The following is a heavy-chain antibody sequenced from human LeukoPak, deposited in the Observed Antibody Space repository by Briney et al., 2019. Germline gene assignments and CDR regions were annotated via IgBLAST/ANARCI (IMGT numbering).Heavy chain of an antibody. D-gene: IGHD6-13*01. V-gene: IGHV1-8*03. CDR3: ARSSSSWSAFDY. CDR2: MNPNSGNT. J-gene: IGHJ4*02. CDR1: GYTFTSYD. Sequence: ASVKVSCKASGYTFTSYDINWVRQATGQGLEWMGWMNPNSGNTGYAQKFQGRVTITRNTSISTAYMELSSLRSEDTAVHYCARSSSSWSAFDYWGQGTLVTVSS.